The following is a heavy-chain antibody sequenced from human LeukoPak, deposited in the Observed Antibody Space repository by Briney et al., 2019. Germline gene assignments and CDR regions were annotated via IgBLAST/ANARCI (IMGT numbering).Heavy chain of an antibody. D-gene: IGHD6-6*01. CDR2: ISNDGRHI. J-gene: IGHJ4*02. Sequence: PGGSLRLSCGGSGFIFSSYAINWVRQTPGKRLEWHSAISNDGRHIYYTDSVKGRFTTSRDNSRNTVYLQMNGLRVEDTAVYYCATVMGSSPSTAYFAYWGQGTLVTVSS. CDR3: ATVMGSSPSTAYFAY. V-gene: IGHV3-23*01. CDR1: GFIFSSYA.